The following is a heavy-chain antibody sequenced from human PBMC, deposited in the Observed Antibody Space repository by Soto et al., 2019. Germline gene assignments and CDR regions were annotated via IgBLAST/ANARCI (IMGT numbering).Heavy chain of an antibody. CDR3: ARDPSDYYDSSGYSKGPFDY. CDR1: GFTFSSYW. J-gene: IGHJ4*02. D-gene: IGHD3-22*01. CDR2: LNSDGSDT. Sequence: EVQLVESGGGLVQPGGSLRLSCAASGFTFSSYWMHWVRQAPGKGLLWVSRLNSDGSDTSYADSVKGRFTISRDNAKNTLYLQMNSLRAEDTAVYYCARDPSDYYDSSGYSKGPFDYWGQGTLVTVSS. V-gene: IGHV3-74*01.